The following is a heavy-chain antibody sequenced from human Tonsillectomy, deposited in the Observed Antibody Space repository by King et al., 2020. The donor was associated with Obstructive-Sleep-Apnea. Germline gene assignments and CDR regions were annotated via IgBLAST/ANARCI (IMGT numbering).Heavy chain of an antibody. CDR3: AKSQRAYYYDSSGYPEYFQH. J-gene: IGHJ1*01. Sequence: VQLVESGGGLVQPGGSLRLSCAASGFTFSSYAMSWVRQAPGKGLEWVSAISGSGGSTYYADSVKGRFTISRDNSKNTLYLQMNSLRAEATAVYYCAKSQRAYYYDSSGYPEYFQHWGQGTLVTVSS. D-gene: IGHD3-22*01. CDR1: GFTFSSYA. CDR2: ISGSGGST. V-gene: IGHV3-23*04.